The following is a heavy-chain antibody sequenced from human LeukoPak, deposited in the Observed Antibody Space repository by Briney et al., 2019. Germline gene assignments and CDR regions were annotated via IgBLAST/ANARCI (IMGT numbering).Heavy chain of an antibody. CDR1: GGSFSGYY. J-gene: IGHJ4*02. Sequence: SETLSLTCAVYGGSFSGYYWSWIRQPPGKGLEWIGEINHSGSTNYNPSLKSRVTISVDTSKNQFSLKLSSVTAADTAVYYCARSERMATPYFDYWGQGTLVTVSS. CDR2: INHSGST. D-gene: IGHD5-24*01. CDR3: ARSERMATPYFDY. V-gene: IGHV4-34*09.